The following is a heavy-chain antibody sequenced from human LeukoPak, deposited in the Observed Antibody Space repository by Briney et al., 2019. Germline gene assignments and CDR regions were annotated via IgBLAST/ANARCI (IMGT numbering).Heavy chain of an antibody. J-gene: IGHJ4*02. V-gene: IGHV3-23*01. D-gene: IGHD5-12*01. CDR3: AKARGPVATRPDY. CDR2: IFGSGGST. CDR1: GFTFSSYA. Sequence: PGGSLRLSCAASGFTFSSYAMTWVRQAPGKGLEWVSAIFGSGGSTYYADSVKGRFTISRDNSKNTLYLQMNSLRAEDTAVYYCAKARGPVATRPDYWGQGTLVTVSS.